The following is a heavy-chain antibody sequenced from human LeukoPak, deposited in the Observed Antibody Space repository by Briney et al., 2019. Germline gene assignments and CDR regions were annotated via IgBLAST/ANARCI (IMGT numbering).Heavy chain of an antibody. CDR1: GYTFTSYG. D-gene: IGHD6-13*01. Sequence: AAVKVSCKASGYTFTSYGMSWVRQAPGQGLEGMGWISAYNGNTNYAQKLQGRVTMTTDTSTSTAYMELRSLRSDDTAVYYCARIIAAAGSGGAFDIWGQGTMVTVSS. CDR2: ISAYNGNT. CDR3: ARIIAAAGSGGAFDI. V-gene: IGHV1-18*01. J-gene: IGHJ3*02.